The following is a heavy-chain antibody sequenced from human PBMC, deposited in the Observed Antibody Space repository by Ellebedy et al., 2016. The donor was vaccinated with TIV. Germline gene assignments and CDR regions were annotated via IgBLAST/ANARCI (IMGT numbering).Heavy chain of an antibody. CDR2: IRSTGSDQ. CDR3: ARGIIAARRASPFDY. J-gene: IGHJ4*02. Sequence: PGGSLRLSCVASGFTFSNYNMNWVRQPPGKGLEWVSSIRSTGSDQYYAESARGRFTISRDNAQNSLFLQMNGLRAEDTAVYYCARGIIAARRASPFDYWGQGTLVIVSS. D-gene: IGHD6-6*01. V-gene: IGHV3-21*01. CDR1: GFTFSNYN.